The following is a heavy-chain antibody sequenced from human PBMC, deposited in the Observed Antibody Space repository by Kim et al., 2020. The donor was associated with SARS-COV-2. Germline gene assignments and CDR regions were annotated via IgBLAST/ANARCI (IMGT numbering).Heavy chain of an antibody. CDR1: GYTFSDYY. D-gene: IGHD5-12*01. CDR3: VRSSDSFYFDS. Sequence: ASVKVSCKTSGYTFSDYYIHWVRQAPGLGLEWMGRIDPSSGDIDFAQRFQARVTMTVDASISTAYMELRGLTSDDTAVYFCVRSSDSFYFDSWGQGTLVTVSS. CDR2: IDPSSGDI. V-gene: IGHV1-2*06. J-gene: IGHJ4*02.